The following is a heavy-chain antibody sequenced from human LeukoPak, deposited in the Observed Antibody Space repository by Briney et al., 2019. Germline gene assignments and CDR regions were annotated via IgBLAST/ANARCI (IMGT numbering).Heavy chain of an antibody. Sequence: PGRSLRLSCAASGFTFSSYGMHWVRQAPGKGLEWVAVISHDGSNKYYADSVKGRFTISRDNSKNTLYLQTNSLRAEDTAVYYCANVPPMGPNLFDYWGQGTLVTVSS. D-gene: IGHD3-10*01. CDR2: ISHDGSNK. J-gene: IGHJ4*02. CDR3: ANVPPMGPNLFDY. CDR1: GFTFSSYG. V-gene: IGHV3-30*18.